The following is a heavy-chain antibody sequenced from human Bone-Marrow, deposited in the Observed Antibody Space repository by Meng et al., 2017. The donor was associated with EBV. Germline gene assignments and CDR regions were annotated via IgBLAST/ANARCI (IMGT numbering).Heavy chain of an antibody. D-gene: IGHD3-10*01. Sequence: VRSGAVCKKPGSSVKISCKASGGTFSKFAIMWVRQAPGQGLEWMGGLIPFLDAPNYAKKFQGRVTITADESTSTHYMELSSLRSEDTAVYYCASEAGRGYTPDYWGQGTLVTVSS. CDR3: ASEAGRGYTPDY. CDR1: GGTFSKFA. V-gene: IGHV1-69*01. CDR2: LIPFLDAP. J-gene: IGHJ4*02.